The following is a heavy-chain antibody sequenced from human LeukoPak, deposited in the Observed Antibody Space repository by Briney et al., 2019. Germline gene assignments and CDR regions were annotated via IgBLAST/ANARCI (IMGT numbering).Heavy chain of an antibody. CDR1: GGSISSHY. D-gene: IGHD1/OR15-1a*01. CDR2: IYYSGST. CDR3: VRNNTQKYVADY. Sequence: SETLSLTCTVSGGSISSHYWSWLGQPPGKGLEWIGYIYYSGSTNYNPSLKSRVTISVDTSKNQFSLKLRSVTAADTAMYYCVRNNTQKYVADYWGQGTLVTVSS. J-gene: IGHJ4*02. V-gene: IGHV4-59*08.